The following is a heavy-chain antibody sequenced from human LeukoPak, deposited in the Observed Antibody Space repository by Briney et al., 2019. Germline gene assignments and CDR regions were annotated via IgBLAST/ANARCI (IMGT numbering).Heavy chain of an antibody. Sequence: PSETLSLTCTVSGGSISSYYWSWIRQPPGKGLEWIGYIYYSGSTNYNPSPKSRVTISVDTSKNQFSLKLSSVTAADTAVYYCARRFYDDYGDPSRFDYWGQGTLVTVSS. J-gene: IGHJ4*02. CDR2: IYYSGST. CDR3: ARRFYDDYGDPSRFDY. CDR1: GGSISSYY. D-gene: IGHD4-17*01. V-gene: IGHV4-59*08.